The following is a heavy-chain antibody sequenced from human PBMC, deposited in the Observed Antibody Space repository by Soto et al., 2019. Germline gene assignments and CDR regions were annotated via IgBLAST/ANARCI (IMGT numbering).Heavy chain of an antibody. Sequence: GGSLRLSCAASGFTYNIYAMSWGRHTPGKGLEWVSTITAGGDTTYYADSVKGRFTISRDNSKNTLSLQINNLRAEDTAVYSCGKTPMRGGRFVGFDTWGHGTLVTVSS. D-gene: IGHD3-10*01. CDR2: ITAGGDTT. V-gene: IGHV3-23*01. CDR3: GKTPMRGGRFVGFDT. J-gene: IGHJ4*01. CDR1: GFTYNIYA.